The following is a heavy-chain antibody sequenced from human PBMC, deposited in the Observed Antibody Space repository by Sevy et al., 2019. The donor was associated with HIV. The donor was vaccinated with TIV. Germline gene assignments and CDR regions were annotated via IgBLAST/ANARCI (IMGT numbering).Heavy chain of an antibody. J-gene: IGHJ6*02. CDR1: GFTFSSYA. V-gene: IGHV3-30-3*01. Sequence: GGSLRLSCAASGFTFSSYAMHWVRQAPGKGLEWVAVISYDGSNKYYADSVKGRFTISRDNSKNTLYLQTNSLRAEDTAVYYCAREISGRIAAAVAHYYYGMDVWGQGTTVTVSS. CDR3: AREISGRIAAAVAHYYYGMDV. CDR2: ISYDGSNK. D-gene: IGHD6-13*01.